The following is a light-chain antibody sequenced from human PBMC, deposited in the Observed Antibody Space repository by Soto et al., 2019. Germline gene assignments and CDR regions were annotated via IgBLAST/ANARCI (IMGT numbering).Light chain of an antibody. V-gene: IGLV2-14*01. CDR3: SSYTSTNTYV. CDR1: SSDVGGYDY. J-gene: IGLJ1*01. CDR2: EVS. Sequence: QSVLTQPASVSGSPGQSITISCTGTSSDVGGYDYVSWYQQHPGRAPKLIIYEVSNRPSGVSNRFSGSKSGNTASLTISGLQAEDEADYYCSSYTSTNTYVFATGTKLTVL.